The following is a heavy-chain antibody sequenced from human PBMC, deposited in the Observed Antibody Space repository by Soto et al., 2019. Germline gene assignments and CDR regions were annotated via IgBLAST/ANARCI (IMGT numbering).Heavy chain of an antibody. J-gene: IGHJ6*02. CDR1: GYSFTSYW. CDR2: IYPGDSDT. CDR3: ARPSTPSHCSSTSCRAPYYYYGMDV. D-gene: IGHD2-2*01. V-gene: IGHV5-51*01. Sequence: GESLKISCKGSGYSFTSYWIGWVRQMPGKGLEWMGIIYPGDSDTRYSPSFQGQVTISADKSISTAYLQWSSLKASDTAMYYCARPSTPSHCSSTSCRAPYYYYGMDVLGQGTTVTVSS.